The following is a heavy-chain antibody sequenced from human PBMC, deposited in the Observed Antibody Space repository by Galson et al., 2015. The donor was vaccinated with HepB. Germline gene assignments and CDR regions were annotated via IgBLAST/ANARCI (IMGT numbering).Heavy chain of an antibody. CDR2: IRSKANSYAT. CDR1: GFTFSGSA. J-gene: IGHJ4*02. Sequence: SLRLSCAASGFTFSGSAMHWVRQASGKGLEWVGRIRSKANSYATAYAASVKGRFTISRDDSKNTAYLQMNSLKTEDTAVYYCARDSFDWLSVFDYWGQGTLVTVSS. V-gene: IGHV3-73*01. D-gene: IGHD3-9*01. CDR3: ARDSFDWLSVFDY.